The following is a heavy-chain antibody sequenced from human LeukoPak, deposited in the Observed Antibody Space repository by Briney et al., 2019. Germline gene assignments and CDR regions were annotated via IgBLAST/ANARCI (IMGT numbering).Heavy chain of an antibody. J-gene: IGHJ4*02. Sequence: GGSLRLSCAGSGFTFISYSMNWVRQAPGKGLEWISYISVSSGTIYYADSVKGRFTISRDNAKNSLYLQMDSLRDEDTAVYYCARASTFLDYWGQGTLVSVSS. CDR2: ISVSSGTI. CDR1: GFTFISYS. CDR3: ARASTFLDY. V-gene: IGHV3-48*02. D-gene: IGHD2-2*01.